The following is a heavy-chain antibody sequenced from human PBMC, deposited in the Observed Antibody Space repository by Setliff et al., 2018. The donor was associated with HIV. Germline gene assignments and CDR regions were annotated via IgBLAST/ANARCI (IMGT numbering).Heavy chain of an antibody. Sequence: PSEPLSLTCAVSGVSVTSHFWSWIRQPPGKGLEWIGYFSYRGGTNSNPSLKSRVTISVDTSKNDVSLKMRSVTAADTAVYYCARDGAYEEYYYYMDVWGKGTTVTVSS. CDR3: ARDGAYEEYYYYMDV. CDR1: GVSVTSHF. J-gene: IGHJ6*03. CDR2: FSYRGGT. V-gene: IGHV4-59*02. D-gene: IGHD5-12*01.